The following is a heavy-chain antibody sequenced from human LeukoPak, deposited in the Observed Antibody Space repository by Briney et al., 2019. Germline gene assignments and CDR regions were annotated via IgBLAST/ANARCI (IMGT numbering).Heavy chain of an antibody. CDR1: GGSISSYY. D-gene: IGHD2-2*01. V-gene: IGHV4-59*01. J-gene: IGHJ6*03. Sequence: SETLSLTCTVSGGSISSYYWSWIRQPPGKGLEWIGYIYYSGSTNYNPSLKSRVTISVDTSKNQFSLKLSSVTAADTAVYYCARGKGFSSTTYYYYMDVWGKGTTVTVSS. CDR3: ARGKGFSSTTYYYYMDV. CDR2: IYYSGST.